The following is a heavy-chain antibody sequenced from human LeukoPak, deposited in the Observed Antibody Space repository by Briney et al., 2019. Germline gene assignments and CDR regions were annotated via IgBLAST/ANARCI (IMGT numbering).Heavy chain of an antibody. D-gene: IGHD3-10*01. CDR3: ARDGGSGNYFIDC. CDR1: GFTFSDYY. Sequence: GGSLRLSCAASGFTFSDYYMSWIRRAPGKGLEWVSYITSGGTKYYADSVKGRFTISRDNAKNSLYLQMNSLRAEDTAVYYCARDGGSGNYFIDCWGQGTLVTVSS. J-gene: IGHJ4*02. CDR2: ITSGGTK. V-gene: IGHV3-11*01.